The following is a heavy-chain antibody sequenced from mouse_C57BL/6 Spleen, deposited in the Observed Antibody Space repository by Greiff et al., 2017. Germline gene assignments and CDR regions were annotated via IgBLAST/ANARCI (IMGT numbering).Heavy chain of an antibody. V-gene: IGHV1-18*01. J-gene: IGHJ2*01. D-gene: IGHD1-1*01. Sequence: EVQLQESGPELVKPGASVKIPCKASGYTFTDYNMGWVKQSHGKSLEWIGDINPNNGGTIYNQKFKGKATLTVDKSSSTAYMELRSLTSEDTAVYYCARATVVAFDYWGQGTTLTVSS. CDR3: ARATVVAFDY. CDR2: INPNNGGT. CDR1: GYTFTDYN.